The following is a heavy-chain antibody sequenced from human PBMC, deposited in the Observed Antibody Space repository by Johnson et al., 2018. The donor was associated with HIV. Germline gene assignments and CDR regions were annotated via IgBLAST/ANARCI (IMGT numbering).Heavy chain of an antibody. CDR3: GRRSARSGGFDL. CDR1: GFTFSSYA. CDR2: MSYDGTNK. J-gene: IGHJ3*01. D-gene: IGHD2-8*02. Sequence: QVQLVESGGGLVQPGGSLRLSCAASGFTFSSYAMHWVRQAPGKGLEWVAVMSYDGTNKYYADSVKGRLTTSRENANNSLYLEMSSLRAGDTAVYYCGRRSARSGGFDLWGQGTMVTVSS. V-gene: IGHV3-30*14.